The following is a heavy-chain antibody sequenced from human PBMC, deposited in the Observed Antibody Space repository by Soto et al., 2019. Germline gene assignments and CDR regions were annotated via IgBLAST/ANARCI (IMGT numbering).Heavy chain of an antibody. D-gene: IGHD3-10*01. CDR1: DYTFASYG. J-gene: IGHJ6*02. Sequence: ASVKVSCKASDYTFASYGVSWVRQAPGQGLEWMGWISAYNGNTNYAQKFQGRVTMTTDTSTSTAYMDLRSLRADDTAIYYCARDYYGSAKRLSYGMDVWGQGTTVTVSS. CDR2: ISAYNGNT. CDR3: ARDYYGSAKRLSYGMDV. V-gene: IGHV1-18*04.